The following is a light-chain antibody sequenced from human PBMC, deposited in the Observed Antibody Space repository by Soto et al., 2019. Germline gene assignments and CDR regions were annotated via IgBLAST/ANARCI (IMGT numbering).Light chain of an antibody. CDR1: QNVGSN. V-gene: IGKV3-15*01. Sequence: EIVMTQSPVTLSVSPGERAALSCRASQNVGSNFAWYQQRPGQAPRVLIYGTSTRATGVPARFSGSGSGPEFTLTISSRQSEDFAVYYCQQYNNWPYTFGQGTRLEIK. CDR2: GTS. CDR3: QQYNNWPYT. J-gene: IGKJ2*01.